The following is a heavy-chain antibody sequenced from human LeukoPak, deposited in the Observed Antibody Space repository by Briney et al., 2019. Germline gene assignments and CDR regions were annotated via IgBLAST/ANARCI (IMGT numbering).Heavy chain of an antibody. Sequence: GGSLRLSCAACGFTFSSYGMHGVRQAAGKGLEWVAVIWYDGSNKYYADSVKGRFTISRDNSKNTLYLQMNSLRAEDTAVYYCARDTTGYHYYFDSWGQGTLVTVSS. CDR3: ARDTTGYHYYFDS. CDR1: GFTFSSYG. J-gene: IGHJ4*02. V-gene: IGHV3-33*01. D-gene: IGHD3-9*01. CDR2: IWYDGSNK.